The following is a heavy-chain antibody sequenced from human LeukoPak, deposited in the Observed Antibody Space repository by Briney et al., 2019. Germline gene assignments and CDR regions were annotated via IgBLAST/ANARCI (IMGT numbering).Heavy chain of an antibody. CDR3: AKDRDDSGDYAFYY. CDR1: GFNFGGYV. V-gene: IGHV3-23*01. CDR2: ISRSGDYT. D-gene: IGHD4-17*01. Sequence: GGSLRLSCAASGFNFGGYVMSWVRQAPGKGLEWVSVISRSGDYTKYADSVKGRFTISRDNSKNTLSLQVSGLRAEDTAIYYCAKDRDDSGDYAFYYWGQGILVSVSS. J-gene: IGHJ4*02.